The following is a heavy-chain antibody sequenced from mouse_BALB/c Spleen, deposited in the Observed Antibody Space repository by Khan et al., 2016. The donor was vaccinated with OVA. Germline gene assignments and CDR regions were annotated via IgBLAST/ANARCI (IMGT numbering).Heavy chain of an antibody. D-gene: IGHD2-3*01. Sequence: QVQLKQSGPEPVRPGASVKISCKGSGYTFADSGMHWVRQSHAKSLEWIGVISTYYGNIKYNQKFEGRATLTVDKSSSTAYMELARLTSEDSVVYFCTRDGISEFAYWGQGTLVTVSA. CDR1: GYTFADSG. CDR2: ISTYYGNI. V-gene: IGHV1S137*01. J-gene: IGHJ3*01. CDR3: TRDGISEFAY.